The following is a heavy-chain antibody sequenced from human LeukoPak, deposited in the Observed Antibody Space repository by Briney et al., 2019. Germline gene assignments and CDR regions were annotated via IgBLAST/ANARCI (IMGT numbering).Heavy chain of an antibody. CDR3: ARDRCTNGVCYLDY. CDR2: VSYDGSDK. J-gene: IGHJ4*02. CDR1: GFTFSSYG. D-gene: IGHD2-8*01. V-gene: IGHV3-33*05. Sequence: GRSLRLSCAPSGFTFSSYGIRWGRQAPGRGLEWVATVSYDGSDKYYADSVNGRFTISRDNSKNTLYLQMSSLRAEDTAVYYCARDRCTNGVCYLDYWGQGTLVTVSS.